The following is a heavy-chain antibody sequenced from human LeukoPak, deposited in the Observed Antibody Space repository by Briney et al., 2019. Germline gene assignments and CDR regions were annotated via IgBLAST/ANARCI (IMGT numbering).Heavy chain of an antibody. J-gene: IGHJ4*02. CDR3: ARGGGRHGDYDG. V-gene: IGHV3-74*01. Sequence: GGTLRLSCAASGFTFSYYWMHWVRQAPGKGLVWVSRINSDGGSASYADSVKGRFTISRDNAKNTLYLQMNSLRAEDTAVYYCARGGGRHGDYDGWGQGTLVTVSS. CDR1: GFTFSYYW. CDR2: INSDGGSA. D-gene: IGHD4-17*01.